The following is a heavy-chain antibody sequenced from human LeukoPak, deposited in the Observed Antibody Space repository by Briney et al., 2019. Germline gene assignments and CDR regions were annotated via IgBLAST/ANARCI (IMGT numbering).Heavy chain of an antibody. V-gene: IGHV4-31*03. Sequence: SETLSLTCTVSGGSISSGEDHWTWIRQHRGKGLEWIGYASYNGIPDSNPTLKSRVTISLDTSKNQFSLKLSSVTAADTAVYYCARDRGYSYGYLDYWGQGTLVTVSS. J-gene: IGHJ4*02. CDR2: ASYNGIP. CDR3: ARDRGYSYGYLDY. CDR1: GGSISSGEDH. D-gene: IGHD5-18*01.